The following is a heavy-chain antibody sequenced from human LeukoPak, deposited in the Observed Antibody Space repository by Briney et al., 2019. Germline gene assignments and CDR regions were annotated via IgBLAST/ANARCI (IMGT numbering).Heavy chain of an antibody. V-gene: IGHV1-18*01. Sequence: ASVKVSCKTSGYSFTSYGLSWVRQAPGQGPEWMGWISVYNGNTNYKQKFQDRLTMTRDTSISTAYMELSSLRSEDTAVYYCARGSYYYDSSGYYYGENWFDPWGQGTLVTVSS. CDR1: GYSFTSYG. CDR2: ISVYNGNT. D-gene: IGHD3-22*01. J-gene: IGHJ5*02. CDR3: ARGSYYYDSSGYYYGENWFDP.